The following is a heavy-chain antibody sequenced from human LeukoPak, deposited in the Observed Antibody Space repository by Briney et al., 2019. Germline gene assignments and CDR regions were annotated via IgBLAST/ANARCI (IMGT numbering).Heavy chain of an antibody. D-gene: IGHD3-3*01. CDR3: ARGDTIFGVVIGDGDY. Sequence: SETLSLTCAIYGGSFSGYYWSWIRQPPGKGLEWIGEINHSGSTNYNPSLKSRVTISVDTSKNQFSLKLSSVTAADTAVYYCARGDTIFGVVIGDGDYWGQGTLVTVSS. CDR2: INHSGST. J-gene: IGHJ4*02. V-gene: IGHV4-34*01. CDR1: GGSFSGYY.